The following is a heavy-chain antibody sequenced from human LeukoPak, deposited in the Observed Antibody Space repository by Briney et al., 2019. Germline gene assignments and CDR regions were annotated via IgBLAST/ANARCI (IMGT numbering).Heavy chain of an antibody. CDR1: GFTFSDYY. CDR3: ARDLGSRPQQLVLYYYGMDV. J-gene: IGHJ6*02. Sequence: PGGSLRLSCAASGFTFSDYYMSWIRQAPGKGLEWVSYIGSSGSTIYYADSVKGRFTISRDNAKNSLYLQMNSLRAEDTAVYYCARDLGSRPQQLVLYYYGMDVWGQGTTVTVSS. D-gene: IGHD6-6*01. V-gene: IGHV3-11*01. CDR2: IGSSGSTI.